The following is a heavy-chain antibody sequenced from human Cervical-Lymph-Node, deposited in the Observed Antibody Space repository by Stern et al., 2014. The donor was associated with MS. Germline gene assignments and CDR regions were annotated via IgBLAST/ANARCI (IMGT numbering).Heavy chain of an antibody. CDR2: IYPGDSDP. D-gene: IGHD4-17*01. Sequence: VQLVQSGAEVKKAGESLKISCKGSGYIFTNYWIGWVRQMPGKGLEWMGIIYPGDSDPRYSPSFQGQVTISADRYISTAYLHWSSLKASDSAMYYCARHEEGGTVLTGWGQGTLITVSS. J-gene: IGHJ4*02. CDR3: ARHEEGGTVLTG. V-gene: IGHV5-51*01. CDR1: GYIFTNYW.